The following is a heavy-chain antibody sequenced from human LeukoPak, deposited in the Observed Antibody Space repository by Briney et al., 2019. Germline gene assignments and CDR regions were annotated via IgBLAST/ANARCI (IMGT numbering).Heavy chain of an antibody. CDR3: AELGITMIGGV. CDR2: IGVGSGTI. V-gene: IGHV3-48*04. Sequence: GGSLRLSCAASGFTFSSYWMSWVRQAPGKGLEWVSYIGVGSGTIYYADSVKGRFTISRDNAKNSLYLQMNSLRAEDTAVYYCAELGITMIGGVWGKGTTVTISS. D-gene: IGHD3-10*02. J-gene: IGHJ6*04. CDR1: GFTFSSYW.